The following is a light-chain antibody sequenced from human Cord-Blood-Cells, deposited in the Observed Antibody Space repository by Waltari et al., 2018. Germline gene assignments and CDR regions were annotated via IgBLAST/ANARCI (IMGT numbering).Light chain of an antibody. CDR1: QSISSW. J-gene: IGKJ2*01. CDR2: DAS. V-gene: IGKV1-5*01. Sequence: IQMTQSPSTLSASVGDRVTITYRASQSISSWLAWYQQKPGKAPKLLIYDASSLESGVPSRFSGSGSGTEFTLTISSLQPDDFATYYCQQYNSYSPGYTFGQGTKLEIK. CDR3: QQYNSYSPGYT.